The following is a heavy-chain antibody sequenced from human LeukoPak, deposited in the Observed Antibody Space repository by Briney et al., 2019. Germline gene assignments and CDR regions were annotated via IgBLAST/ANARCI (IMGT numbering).Heavy chain of an antibody. J-gene: IGHJ4*02. V-gene: IGHV3-7*01. D-gene: IGHD4-23*01. Sequence: GGSLRLSCAASGFTFSSYWMSWVRQAPGKGLEWVANIKQDGSEKYYVDSVKGRFTISRDNAKNTLYLQMNTLSAEDTAVYYCVGYYVGKFDYWGQGTLVTVSS. CDR1: GFTFSSYW. CDR3: VGYYVGKFDY. CDR2: IKQDGSEK.